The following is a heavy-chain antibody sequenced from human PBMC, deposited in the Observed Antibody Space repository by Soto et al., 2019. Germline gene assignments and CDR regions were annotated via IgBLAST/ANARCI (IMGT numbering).Heavy chain of an antibody. CDR2: IYHSGST. V-gene: IGHV4-30-2*01. J-gene: IGHJ4*02. Sequence: QLQLQESGSGLVKPSQTLSLTCAVSGGSISSGGYSWSWIRQPPGKGLEWIGYIYHSGSTYYNPSLKRGVHKSVSKSQEPFLRKPGLWTAAGHGLLYCARVPDYWGQGTLVTVSS. CDR1: GGSISSGGYS. CDR3: ARVPDY.